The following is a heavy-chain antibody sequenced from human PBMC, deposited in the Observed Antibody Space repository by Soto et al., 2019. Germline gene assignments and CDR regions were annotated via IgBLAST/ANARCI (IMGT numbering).Heavy chain of an antibody. V-gene: IGHV1-18*04. CDR1: GYTFTTYG. CDR2: ISPYNGNT. CDR3: AKDKRPTFYYCGMDV. J-gene: IGHJ6*02. Sequence: ASVKVSCKASGYTFTTYGVNWVRQAPGQGLEWMGWISPYNGNTNYARRFQGRVTLTTDTSANTAYMELRSLTFDDTAIYYCAKDKRPTFYYCGMDVWGQGTTVTVSS.